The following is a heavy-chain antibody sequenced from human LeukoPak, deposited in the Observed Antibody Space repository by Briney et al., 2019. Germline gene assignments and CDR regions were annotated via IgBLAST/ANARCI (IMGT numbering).Heavy chain of an antibody. CDR2: ISAYNGNT. CDR1: GYIFISYG. CDR3: ARDVRGIVGMDYFDY. J-gene: IGHJ4*02. Sequence: ASVKVSCKASGYIFISYGISWVRQAPGQGLEWMGWISAYNGNTKYAQKLQGRVTMTTDTSTSTAYMELRSLRSDDTAVYYCARDVRGIVGMDYFDYWGQGTLDTVSS. D-gene: IGHD3-22*01. V-gene: IGHV1-18*01.